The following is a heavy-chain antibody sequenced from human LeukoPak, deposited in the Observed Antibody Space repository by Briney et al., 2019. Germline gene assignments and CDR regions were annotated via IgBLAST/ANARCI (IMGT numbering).Heavy chain of an antibody. Sequence: GGSLRLSCAASGFTFSSYGMHWVRQAPGKGLEWVAVIWYDGSNKYYADSVKGRFTISRDNSKNTLYLQMNSLRAEDTAVYYCARDLGVGATHIYWGQGTLATVSS. CDR1: GFTFSSYG. CDR3: ARDLGVGATHIY. J-gene: IGHJ4*02. CDR2: IWYDGSNK. V-gene: IGHV3-33*01. D-gene: IGHD1-26*01.